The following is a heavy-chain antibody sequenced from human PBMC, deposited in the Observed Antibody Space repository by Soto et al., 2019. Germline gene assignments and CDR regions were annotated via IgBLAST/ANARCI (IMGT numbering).Heavy chain of an antibody. CDR1: GFTFSSYS. V-gene: IGHV3-21*01. J-gene: IGHJ6*02. D-gene: IGHD4-4*01. CDR3: ARDGHHDYSNYYYGMDV. Sequence: GGSLRLSCAASGFTFSSYSMNWVRQAPGKGLEWVSSISSSSSYIYYADSVKGRFTISRDNAKNSLYLQMNSLRAEDTAVYYCARDGHHDYSNYYYGMDVWGQGTTVTVSS. CDR2: ISSSSSYI.